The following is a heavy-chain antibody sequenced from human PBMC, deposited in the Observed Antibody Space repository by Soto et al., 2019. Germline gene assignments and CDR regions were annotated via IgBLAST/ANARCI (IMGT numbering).Heavy chain of an antibody. CDR1: GYTFTSYY. V-gene: IGHV1-46*01. CDR2: INPSDGTT. J-gene: IGHJ6*02. CDR3: ARDPPQYSGYDDYYYYDMDV. D-gene: IGHD5-12*01. Sequence: VKVSCKASGYTFTSYYMHWVRQAPGQGLEWMGIINPSDGTTSYAQKFQGRVTMTRDTSTSTVYMEVNSLRSEDTAVYYCARDPPQYSGYDDYYYYDMDVWGQGTTVTVSS.